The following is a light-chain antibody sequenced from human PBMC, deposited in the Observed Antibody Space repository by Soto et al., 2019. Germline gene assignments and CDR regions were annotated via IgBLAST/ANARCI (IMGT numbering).Light chain of an antibody. J-gene: IGKJ4*01. V-gene: IGKV1-17*01. Sequence: DIQMTQSPSSLSASVGDRVTITCRASQSISRHLNWYQQKPGKAPKLLINIASSLQSGVPSRFSGSGSGTDFTLTISSLQPEDFATYYCLQHNSYPLTFGGGTKVDIK. CDR1: QSISRH. CDR3: LQHNSYPLT. CDR2: IAS.